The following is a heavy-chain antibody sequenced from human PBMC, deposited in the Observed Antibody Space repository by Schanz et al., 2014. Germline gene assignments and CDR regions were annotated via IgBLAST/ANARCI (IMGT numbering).Heavy chain of an antibody. V-gene: IGHV1-69*08. CDR2: IIPFLSIA. D-gene: IGHD3-16*01. CDR1: GGTFNDYT. CDR3: AREGRTYGQGWFDT. Sequence: QVPLVQSGAEVKKPGSTVKVSCTASGGTFNDYTFTWVRQAPGLGLEWMGRIIPFLSIANYAHKFQGRITITAAKSTNTISLELPTLTSEATALSYCAREGRTYGQGWFDTWGQGTLITVSS. J-gene: IGHJ5*02.